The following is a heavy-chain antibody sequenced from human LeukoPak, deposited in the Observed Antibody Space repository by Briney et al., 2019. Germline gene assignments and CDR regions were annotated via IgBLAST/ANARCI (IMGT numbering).Heavy chain of an antibody. Sequence: SETLSLTCAVYGGSFSGYYWGWIRQPPGKGLEWIGSIYYSGSTYYNPSLKSRVTISVDTSKNQFSLKLSSVTAADTAVYYCARHFREYYYGSGSYPYYFDYWGQGTLVTVSS. J-gene: IGHJ4*02. CDR3: ARHFREYYYGSGSYPYYFDY. D-gene: IGHD3-10*01. V-gene: IGHV4-39*01. CDR2: IYYSGST. CDR1: GGSFSGYY.